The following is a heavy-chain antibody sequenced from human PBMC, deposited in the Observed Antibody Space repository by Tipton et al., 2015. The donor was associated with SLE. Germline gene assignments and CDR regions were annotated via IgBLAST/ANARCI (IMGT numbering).Heavy chain of an antibody. CDR3: AREYCTKGVCSGGWFDP. Sequence: QLVQSGPEVKKPGASVKVSCKASGNTFTSYYMHWVRQAPGQGLEWMGIINPSGGSTTYAQKFEGRVTMTRDTSTSTVYMELSSLRSEDTAVYYCAREYCTKGVCSGGWFDPWGHGTLVPVSS. J-gene: IGHJ5*02. D-gene: IGHD2-8*01. CDR2: INPSGGST. CDR1: GNTFTSYY. V-gene: IGHV1-46*01.